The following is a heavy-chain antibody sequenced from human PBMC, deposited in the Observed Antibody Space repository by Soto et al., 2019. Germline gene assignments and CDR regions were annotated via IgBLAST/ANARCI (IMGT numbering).Heavy chain of an antibody. CDR3: AREDDGRYCSSTSCYYY. CDR1: GYTFTKFH. Sequence: GASVKVSCKTSGYTFTKFHIHWVRQAPGQGLEWMGMIDPSGGVTRDAQRFQGRITMTTDTSTSTAYMELRSLRSDDTAVYYCAREDDGRYCSSTSCYYYWGQGTLVTVSS. CDR2: IDPSGGVT. V-gene: IGHV1-46*01. D-gene: IGHD2-2*01. J-gene: IGHJ4*02.